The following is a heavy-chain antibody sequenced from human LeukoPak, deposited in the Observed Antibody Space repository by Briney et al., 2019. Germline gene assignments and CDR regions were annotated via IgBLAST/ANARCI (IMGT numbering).Heavy chain of an antibody. J-gene: IGHJ6*03. D-gene: IGHD5-12*01. CDR1: GYSISSGYY. Sequence: YPSETLSLTRAVSGYSISSGYYWGWIRQPPGKGLEWIGSIYHSGSTYYNPSLKSRVTISVDTSKNQFSLKLSSVTAADTAVYYCARGGGYAQRYYYYYYYMDVWGKGSTVTVSS. V-gene: IGHV4-38-2*01. CDR3: ARGGGYAQRYYYYYYYMDV. CDR2: IYHSGST.